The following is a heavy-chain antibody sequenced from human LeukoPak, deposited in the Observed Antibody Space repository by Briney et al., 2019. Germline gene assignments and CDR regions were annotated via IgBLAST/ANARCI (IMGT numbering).Heavy chain of an antibody. V-gene: IGHV3-21*01. Sequence: PGGALRLSCAASGFTFSSYSMNWVRQAPGKGLEWVSSISGTGDYIYYADSVKGRFTISRDNGKNSLFLQMNSLRVEDTAVYYCAKDSPLYGSGNYYMGELDYWGQGTLVTVSS. CDR1: GFTFSSYS. CDR3: AKDSPLYGSGNYYMGELDY. D-gene: IGHD3-10*01. CDR2: ISGTGDYI. J-gene: IGHJ4*02.